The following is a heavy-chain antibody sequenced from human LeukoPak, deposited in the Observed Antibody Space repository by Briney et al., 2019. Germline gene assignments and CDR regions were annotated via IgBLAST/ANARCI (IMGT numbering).Heavy chain of an antibody. CDR1: GFTFSSYA. J-gene: IGHJ4*02. CDR3: AKALILPWRIGSEASGFDY. CDR2: ISGSGGST. D-gene: IGHD6-25*01. Sequence: PGGSLRLSCAASGFTFSSYAMSWVRQAPGKGLEWVSAISGSGGSTYYADSVKGRFTISRDNSKNTLYLQMNSLRAEDTAVYYCAKALILPWRIGSEASGFDYWGQGTLVTVSS. V-gene: IGHV3-23*01.